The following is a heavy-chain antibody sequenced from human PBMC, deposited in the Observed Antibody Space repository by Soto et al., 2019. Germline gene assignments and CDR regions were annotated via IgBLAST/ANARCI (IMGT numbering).Heavy chain of an antibody. CDR1: GFTFSSYA. CDR2: ISGSGGST. CDR3: AKDHNRYGDYSDY. J-gene: IGHJ4*02. Sequence: EVQLLESGGGLVQPGGSLRLSCAASGFTFSSYAMSWVRQAPGKGLEWVSAISGSGGSTYYADSVKGRFTISRDNSKNTLYMQMHSLRAEDTAVYYCAKDHNRYGDYSDYWGQGTLVTVSS. V-gene: IGHV3-23*01. D-gene: IGHD4-17*01.